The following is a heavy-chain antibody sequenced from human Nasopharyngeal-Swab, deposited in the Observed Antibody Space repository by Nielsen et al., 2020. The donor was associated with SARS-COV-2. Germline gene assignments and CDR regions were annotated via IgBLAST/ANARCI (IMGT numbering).Heavy chain of an antibody. V-gene: IGHV4-38-2*02. Sequence: GSLRLSCTVSDYSISSGYYWGWIRQPPGKGLEWIGSIYHSGSTYYNPSIQSRVTISVDTSNNQFSLKLISVTAADTAVYYCARSVGDFWSGYYINFYMDVWGKGTTVTVSS. CDR1: DYSISSGYY. J-gene: IGHJ6*03. D-gene: IGHD3-3*01. CDR2: IYHSGST. CDR3: ARSVGDFWSGYYINFYMDV.